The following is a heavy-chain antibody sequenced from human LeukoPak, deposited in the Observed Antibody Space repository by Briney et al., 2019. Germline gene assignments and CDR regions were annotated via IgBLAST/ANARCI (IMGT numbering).Heavy chain of an antibody. J-gene: IGHJ5*02. CDR2: IYPGDSDT. Sequence: GESLKISCKSSGYSFTSYWIGWVRQMPGKGLEWMGIIYPGDSDTRYSPSFQGQVTISADKSISTAYLQRSSLKASDTAMYYCARHVRYQPHDYGDYAWTNSRRPEIYNWFDPWGQGTLVTVSS. CDR1: GYSFTSYW. D-gene: IGHD4-17*01. CDR3: ARHVRYQPHDYGDYAWTNSRRPEIYNWFDP. V-gene: IGHV5-51*01.